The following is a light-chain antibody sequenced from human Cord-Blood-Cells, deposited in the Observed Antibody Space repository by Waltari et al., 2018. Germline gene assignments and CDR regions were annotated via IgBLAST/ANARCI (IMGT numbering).Light chain of an antibody. V-gene: IGLV2-14*01. J-gene: IGLJ1*01. CDR1: SSDVGGYNY. CDR2: DVS. Sequence: QSALTQPASVSGSPGQSITISCTGTSSDVGGYNYVSWYQQHPGKAPKLMIYDVSNRPVGVSNRFSGSKSGNTASLTISGLQAEDEADYYCSSYTSSSTRVFGTGTKVTVL. CDR3: SSYTSSSTRV.